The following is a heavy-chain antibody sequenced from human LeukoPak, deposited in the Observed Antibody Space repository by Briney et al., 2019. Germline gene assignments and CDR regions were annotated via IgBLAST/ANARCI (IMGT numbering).Heavy chain of an antibody. D-gene: IGHD1-20*01. Sequence: ASVKVSCKASGYTFTGYYMHWVRQAPGQGLEWMGWINPNSGGTNYAQKFQGRVTMTRDTSISTAYMELSRLRSDDTAVYYCARSVGQITGIPSYFDYWGQGALVTVSS. CDR3: ARSVGQITGIPSYFDY. J-gene: IGHJ4*02. V-gene: IGHV1-2*02. CDR2: INPNSGGT. CDR1: GYTFTGYY.